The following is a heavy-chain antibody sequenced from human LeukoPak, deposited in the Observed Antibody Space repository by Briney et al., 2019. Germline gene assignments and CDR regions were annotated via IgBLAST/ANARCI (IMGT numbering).Heavy chain of an antibody. CDR1: GGSISSGDYY. D-gene: IGHD2-21*01. Sequence: SETLSLTCTVSGGSISSGDYYWSWIRQPPGKGLEWIGYIYYSGSTHYNPSLKSRVTISVDTSKNQFSLKLSSVTAADTAVYYCARSIPRVSFDYWGQGTLVTVSS. CDR2: IYYSGST. V-gene: IGHV4-30-4*01. J-gene: IGHJ4*02. CDR3: ARSIPRVSFDY.